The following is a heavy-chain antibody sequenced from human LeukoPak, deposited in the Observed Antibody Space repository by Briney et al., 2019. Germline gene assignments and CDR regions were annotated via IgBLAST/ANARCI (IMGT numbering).Heavy chain of an antibody. J-gene: IGHJ6*02. D-gene: IGHD2-15*01. V-gene: IGHV3-74*01. CDR1: GFTFSNYW. CDR2: NGSTA. CDR3: TRDQSTISTATYALDV. Sequence: QPGGSLRLSCAASGFTFSNYWMHWVRQVPGKGLAWVSRNGSTARYADSVQGRFTISRDNAKNTLYLQMNSLRAEDTAVYYCTRDQSTISTATYALDVWGQGTAVIVAS.